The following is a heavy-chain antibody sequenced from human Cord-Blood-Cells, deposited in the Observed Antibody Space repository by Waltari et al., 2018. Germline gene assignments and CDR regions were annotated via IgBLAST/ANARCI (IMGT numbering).Heavy chain of an antibody. J-gene: IGHJ4*02. V-gene: IGHV4-38-2*01. CDR3: ARALVVPAATVDY. D-gene: IGHD2-2*01. CDR2: IYHSGST. Sequence: QVQLQESGPGLVKPSETLSLTCAVSGYSISSGYYWGWIRQPPGKGLEWIGSIYHSGSTYYNPSLKSRVTIAVDTSKNQFSLKLSSVTAADTAVYYCARALVVPAATVDYWGQGTLVTVSS. CDR1: GYSISSGYY.